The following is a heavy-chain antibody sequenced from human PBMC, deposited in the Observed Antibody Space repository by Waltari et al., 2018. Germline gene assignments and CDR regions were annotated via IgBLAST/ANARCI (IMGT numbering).Heavy chain of an antibody. CDR1: GFTFNNAW. V-gene: IGHV3-15*07. Sequence: EVQLVESGGGLVKPGGSLRLSCAASGFTFNNAWMNWVRQAPGKGLEWVGRIKSKTDGGTIDCAAPVKGRFTLSRDDSKNTLFLQMNSLKSEDTAVYYCTTLRQWSFDYWGQGTLVTVSS. CDR2: IKSKTDGGTI. CDR3: TTLRQWSFDY. D-gene: IGHD6-19*01. J-gene: IGHJ4*02.